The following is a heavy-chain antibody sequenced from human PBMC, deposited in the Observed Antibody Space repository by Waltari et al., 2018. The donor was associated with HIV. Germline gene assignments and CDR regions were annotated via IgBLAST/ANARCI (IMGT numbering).Heavy chain of an antibody. CDR2: INASGGT. Sequence: QVQLQESGPGLVKPSETLSLTCIVSGGSINNYYWNWIRQPAGKGLEWLGRINASGGTNYNPTLTSRVTMSVYTSKNQFSLNLPSVTAADTAVYFCAIETSGPTWRLFDSWGQGTLVTVSS. D-gene: IGHD1-26*01. CDR3: AIETSGPTWRLFDS. J-gene: IGHJ4*02. V-gene: IGHV4-4*07. CDR1: GGSINNYY.